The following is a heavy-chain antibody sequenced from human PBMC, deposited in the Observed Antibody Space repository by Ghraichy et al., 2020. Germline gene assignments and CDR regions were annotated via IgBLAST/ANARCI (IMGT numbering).Heavy chain of an antibody. Sequence: GGSLRLSCAASGFTFSSYTMTWVRQAPGKGLEWVSTISPSGGTTYYADSVKGQFSISRDNSRSTLFLQMNGLRAEDTAVYYCVRVESSVAAAASFDHWGRGILVTVSS. CDR3: VRVESSVAAAASFDH. V-gene: IGHV3-23*01. CDR2: ISPSGGTT. J-gene: IGHJ4*02. D-gene: IGHD6-25*01. CDR1: GFTFSSYT.